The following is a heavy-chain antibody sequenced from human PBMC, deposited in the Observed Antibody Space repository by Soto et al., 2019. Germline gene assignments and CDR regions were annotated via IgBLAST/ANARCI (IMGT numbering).Heavy chain of an antibody. CDR1: GFTFSSYG. J-gene: IGHJ3*02. CDR2: IWYDGSNK. Sequence: QVQLVESGGGVVQPGRSLRLSCAASGFTFSSYGMHWVRQAPGKGLEWVAVIWYDGSNKYYADSVKGRFTISRDNSKNTLYLQMNSLRAEDTAVYYCAREALVDTAMDTTGVDAFDIWGQVKMVTVSS. CDR3: AREALVDTAMDTTGVDAFDI. D-gene: IGHD5-18*01. V-gene: IGHV3-33*01.